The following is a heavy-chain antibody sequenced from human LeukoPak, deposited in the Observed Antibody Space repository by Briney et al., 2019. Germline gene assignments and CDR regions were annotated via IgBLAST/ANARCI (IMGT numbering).Heavy chain of an antibody. Sequence: PGGSLRLSCAASGFTFSNYEMNWVRQAPGKGLEWVSYISSGGGSIYYADSVKGRFTISRDNAKTSLYLQMNSLRAEDTAVYYCAREYPNIAARPSLDVWGKGTTVTVSS. CDR3: AREYPNIAARPSLDV. CDR2: ISSGGGSI. V-gene: IGHV3-48*03. J-gene: IGHJ6*04. D-gene: IGHD6-6*01. CDR1: GFTFSNYE.